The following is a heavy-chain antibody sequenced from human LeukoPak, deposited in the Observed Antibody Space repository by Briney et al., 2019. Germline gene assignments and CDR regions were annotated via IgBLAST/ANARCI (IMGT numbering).Heavy chain of an antibody. J-gene: IGHJ4*02. V-gene: IGHV4-61*02. CDR1: GGSISSGSYY. CDR2: IYTSGST. CDR3: ARDRGDCSGGSCYDYFDY. Sequence: SETLSLTCTVSGGSISSGSYYWSWIRQPAGKGLEWIGRIYTSGSTNYNPSLKSRVTISVDTSKNQFSLKLSSVTAADTAVYYCARDRGDCSGGSCYDYFDYWGQGTLVTVSS. D-gene: IGHD2-15*01.